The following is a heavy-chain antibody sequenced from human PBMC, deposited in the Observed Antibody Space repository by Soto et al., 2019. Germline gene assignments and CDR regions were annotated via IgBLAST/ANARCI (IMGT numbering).Heavy chain of an antibody. J-gene: IGHJ6*02. V-gene: IGHV3-30-3*01. CDR1: KFTFSNYA. D-gene: IGHD3-16*01. Sequence: PGGSLRLSCAASKFTFSNYAMHWVRQAPGKGLEWVAVTSYDGSNNYYTDSVKGRFTISRDNSKNTLYLQMNSLRDEDRAVYYCARDLGERSPSYYGMDVWGQGTTVTVSS. CDR3: ARDLGERSPSYYGMDV. CDR2: TSYDGSNN.